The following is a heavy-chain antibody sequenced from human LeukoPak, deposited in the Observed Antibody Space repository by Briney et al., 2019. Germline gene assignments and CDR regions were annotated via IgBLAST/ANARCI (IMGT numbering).Heavy chain of an antibody. CDR3: ARDFEYYGSGSYFPH. Sequence: ASVKVSCRASGYTSTGYYMHWVRQAPGQGLEWMGWINPNSGGTNYAQKFQGRVTMTRDTSISTAYMELSRLRSDDTAVYYCARDFEYYGSGSYFPHWGQGTLVTVSS. V-gene: IGHV1-2*02. J-gene: IGHJ4*02. CDR2: INPNSGGT. CDR1: GYTSTGYY. D-gene: IGHD3-10*01.